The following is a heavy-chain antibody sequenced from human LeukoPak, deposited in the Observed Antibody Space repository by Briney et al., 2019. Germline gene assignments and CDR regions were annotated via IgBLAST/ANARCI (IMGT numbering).Heavy chain of an antibody. V-gene: IGHV3-23*01. D-gene: IGHD3-22*01. CDR3: AKSSRGYYYDSSGYYSDY. J-gene: IGHJ4*02. CDR2: ISGSGGST. Sequence: GGSLRLSCAASGFTFDDYTMHWVRQAPGKGLEWVSAISGSGGSTYYADSVKGRFTISRDNSKNTLYLQMNSLRAEDTAVYYCAKSSRGYYYDSSGYYSDYWGQGTLVTVSS. CDR1: GFTFDDYT.